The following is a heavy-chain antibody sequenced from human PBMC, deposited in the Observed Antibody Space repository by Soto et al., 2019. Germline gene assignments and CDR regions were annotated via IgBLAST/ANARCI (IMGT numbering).Heavy chain of an antibody. V-gene: IGHV2-5*02. CDR2: IYWDDSK. D-gene: IGHD3-10*01. CDR3: AHKGSGSRAIDY. CDR1: GFSLSTSGVG. Sequence: QITLKESGPTLVKPTQTLTLTCTFSGFSLSTSGVGVGWIRQPPGKALEWLAVIYWDDSKTYSPSLKSRLTITKDTARDQAVLTMTNMDPVDTATYSCAHKGSGSRAIDYWGQRALVTVSS. J-gene: IGHJ4*02.